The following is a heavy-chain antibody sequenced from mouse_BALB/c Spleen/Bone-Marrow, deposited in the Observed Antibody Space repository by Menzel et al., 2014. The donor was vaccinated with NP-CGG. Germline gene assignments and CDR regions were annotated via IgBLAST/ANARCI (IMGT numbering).Heavy chain of an antibody. V-gene: IGHV7-3*02. CDR2: IRNKANGYTT. D-gene: IGHD2-1*01. Sequence: EVKLMESGGGLVQPGGSLRLSCATSGFTFTGYYMSWVRQPPGKALEWLGFIRNKANGYTTEYSASVKGRFTISRDNSQSILYLQMNTLRAEDSATYYCARDGNYADYWGQGTSVTVSS. CDR3: ARDGNYADY. CDR1: GFTFTGYY. J-gene: IGHJ4*01.